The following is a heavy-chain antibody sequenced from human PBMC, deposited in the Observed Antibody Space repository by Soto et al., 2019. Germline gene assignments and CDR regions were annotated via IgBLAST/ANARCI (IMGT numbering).Heavy chain of an antibody. CDR3: AKEEDNWQLVRYYYMDV. CDR2: ISYDGSNK. D-gene: IGHD6-6*01. CDR1: VFTFCSNG. J-gene: IGHJ6*03. V-gene: IGHV3-30*18. Sequence: GGSLSLSCAASVFTFCSNGMHWGRQAPGKGQEWVAVISYDGSNKYYADSVKGRFTISRDNSKNTLYLQMNSLRAEDTAVYYCAKEEDNWQLVRYYYMDVWGKGTTVTVSS.